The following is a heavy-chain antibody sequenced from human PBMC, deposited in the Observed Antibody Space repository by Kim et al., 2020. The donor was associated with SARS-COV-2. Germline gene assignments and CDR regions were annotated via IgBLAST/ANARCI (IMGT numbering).Heavy chain of an antibody. V-gene: IGHV4-30-4*01. CDR1: GGSISSGDYY. D-gene: IGHD4-4*01. CDR2: IYYSGST. J-gene: IGHJ5*02. Sequence: SETLSLTCTVSGGSISSGDYYWSWIRQPPGKGLEWIGYIYYSGSTYYNPSLKSRVTISVDTSKNQFSLKLSSVTAADTAVYYCARTYHDYSNSENWFDPWGQGTLVTVSS. CDR3: ARTYHDYSNSENWFDP.